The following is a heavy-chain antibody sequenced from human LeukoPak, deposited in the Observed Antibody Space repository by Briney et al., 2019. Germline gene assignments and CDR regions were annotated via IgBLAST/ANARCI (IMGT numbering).Heavy chain of an antibody. D-gene: IGHD3-16*01. CDR3: TKETLGGGSTFHD. J-gene: IGHJ1*01. CDR2: IRYDGRQT. V-gene: IGHV3-30*02. Sequence: GGSLRLSRATSGFTFSSYGIHWVSQAPGKGLEWVTFIRYDGRQTYYANSVKGRFTVSRDASKNMLYLQMNSLRTEDTALYYCTKETLGGGSTFHDWGQGTLVIVSS. CDR1: GFTFSSYG.